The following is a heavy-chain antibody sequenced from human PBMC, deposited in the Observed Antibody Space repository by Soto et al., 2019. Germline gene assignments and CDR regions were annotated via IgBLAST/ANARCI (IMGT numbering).Heavy chain of an antibody. D-gene: IGHD2-2*01. CDR2: TYYRSKWYN. Sequence: PSQTLSLTCAISGDSVSSNSAAWNWIRQSPSRGLEWLGRTYYRSKWYNDYAVSVKSRITINPDTSKNQFSLQLNSVTPEDTAVYYCARAGGVVVPAWRNWFAPWGQGTLVTVSS. V-gene: IGHV6-1*01. J-gene: IGHJ5*02. CDR3: ARAGGVVVPAWRNWFAP. CDR1: GDSVSSNSAA.